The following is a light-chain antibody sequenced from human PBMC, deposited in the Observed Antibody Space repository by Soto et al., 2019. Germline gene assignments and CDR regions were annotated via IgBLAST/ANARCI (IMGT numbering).Light chain of an antibody. V-gene: IGLV1-40*01. J-gene: IGLJ2*01. CDR2: GNN. CDR3: QSYDSSLSGHVV. Sequence: LLTQPPSVSGAPGQRVTISCTGSSSNIGAGYDVHWYQQLPGTAPKLLIYGNNNRPSGVPDRFSGSKSGTSASLAITGLQAEDEADYYCQSYDSSLSGHVVFGGGTKLTVL. CDR1: SSNIGAGYD.